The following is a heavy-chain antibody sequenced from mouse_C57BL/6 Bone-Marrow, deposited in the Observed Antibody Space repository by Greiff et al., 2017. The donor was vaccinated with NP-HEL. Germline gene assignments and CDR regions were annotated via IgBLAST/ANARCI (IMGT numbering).Heavy chain of an antibody. Sequence: QVQLQQPGAELVKPGASVKVSCKASGYTFTSYWMHWVKQRPGQGLEWIGYINPNNGGTSYNQKFKGKATLTVNKSSSTAYMELRSLTSEDSAVYYCARSSDGYLYYFDYWGQGTTLTVSS. CDR2: INPNNGGT. J-gene: IGHJ2*01. CDR1: GYTFTSYW. D-gene: IGHD2-3*01. CDR3: ARSSDGYLYYFDY. V-gene: IGHV1-53*01.